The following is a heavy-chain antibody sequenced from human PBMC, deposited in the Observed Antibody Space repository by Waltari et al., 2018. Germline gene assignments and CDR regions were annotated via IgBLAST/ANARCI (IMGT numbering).Heavy chain of an antibody. V-gene: IGHV4-34*01. J-gene: IGHJ5*02. CDR3: ARARGYCSGGSCYGWFDP. Sequence: QVQLQQWGAGLLKPSETLSLTCAVYGGSFSGYYWSWIRQPPGKGLEWIGEINHSGSTNYNPSLKIRVTISVDTSKNQFSLKLSSVTAADTAVYYCARARGYCSGGSCYGWFDPWGQGTLVTVSS. CDR1: GGSFSGYY. CDR2: INHSGST. D-gene: IGHD2-15*01.